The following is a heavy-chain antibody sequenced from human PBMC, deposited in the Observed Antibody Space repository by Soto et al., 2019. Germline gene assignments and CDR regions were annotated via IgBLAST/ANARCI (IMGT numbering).Heavy chain of an antibody. J-gene: IGHJ4*02. V-gene: IGHV2-5*02. CDR2: IYWDDDK. Sequence: QITLKESGPPLVKPTQTLTLTCTVSGFSLSTTGVGVGWIRQPPGKALEWLALIYWDDDKHYSPSLKSRLTITRDTPKNQVVLTMTNVDPVDTATYYCAHRDNSYSSTWYGTYFDSCGQGTQVTVFS. CDR3: AHRDNSYSSTWYGTYFDS. D-gene: IGHD6-13*01. CDR1: GFSLSTTGVG.